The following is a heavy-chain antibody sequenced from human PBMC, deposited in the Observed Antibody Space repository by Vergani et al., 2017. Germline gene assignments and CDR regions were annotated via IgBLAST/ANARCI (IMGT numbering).Heavy chain of an antibody. J-gene: IGHJ4*02. D-gene: IGHD2-15*01. CDR1: GESIRSGSHY. V-gene: IGHV4-61*02. CDR2: IHTGGST. CDR3: ARSSPYCTSGSCPAI. Sequence: QVKLQESGPGLLKPSQTLSLTCTVSGESIRSGSHYWSWIRQPAGKGPEWIGHIHTGGSTDLNPSFKSRVSISVDTSKSQFSRKLNSVTVADTAVYYCARSSPYCTSGSCPAIWGQGTLVTVSS.